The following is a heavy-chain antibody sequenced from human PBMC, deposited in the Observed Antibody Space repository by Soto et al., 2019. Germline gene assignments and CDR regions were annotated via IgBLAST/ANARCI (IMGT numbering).Heavy chain of an antibody. CDR1: GFTFHESA. V-gene: IGHV3-9*01. CDR2: ISWNSGYL. J-gene: IGHJ3*02. CDR3: PKLARGRSDWSRDPFHI. Sequence: LRLSCLGSGFTFHESAIHWVRQAPGKGLEWVSGISWNSGYLGYVESVKGRFTISRDNAKNSLFLQMNSLRPEDTALYYCPKLARGRSDWSRDPFHIWAQGTMVTVSS. D-gene: IGHD6-19*01.